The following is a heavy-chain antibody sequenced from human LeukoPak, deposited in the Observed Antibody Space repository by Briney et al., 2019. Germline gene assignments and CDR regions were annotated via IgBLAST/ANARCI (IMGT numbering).Heavy chain of an antibody. CDR1: GFTFSSYD. J-gene: IGHJ4*02. Sequence: GGSLRLPCAASGFTFSSYDMHWVRQAPGKGLEWVTVISYDGSNKYYGDSVKGRFTISRDNSKNTLYLKMNSLRAEDTAVYYCAKEGSNGDFDYWGQGTLVTVSS. D-gene: IGHD1-26*01. V-gene: IGHV3-30*18. CDR3: AKEGSNGDFDY. CDR2: ISYDGSNK.